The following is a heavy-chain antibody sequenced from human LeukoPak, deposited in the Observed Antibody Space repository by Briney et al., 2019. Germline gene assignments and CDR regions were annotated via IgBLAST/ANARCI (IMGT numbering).Heavy chain of an antibody. J-gene: IGHJ4*02. CDR3: AKDKGYDSSGFDY. D-gene: IGHD3-22*01. Sequence: GGSLRRSCAASGFTFSSYAMSWVRQAPGKGLEWVSAISGSGGSTYYADSVKGRFTISRDNSKNTLYLQMNSLRAEDTAVYYCAKDKGYDSSGFDYWGQGTLVTVSS. CDR2: ISGSGGST. CDR1: GFTFSSYA. V-gene: IGHV3-23*01.